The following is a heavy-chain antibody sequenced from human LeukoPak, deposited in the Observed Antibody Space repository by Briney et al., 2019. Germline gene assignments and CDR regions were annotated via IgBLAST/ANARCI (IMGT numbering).Heavy chain of an antibody. CDR1: GGSFSCYF. Sequence: SETLSLTCTVSGGSFSCYFWHWIRQPPGEGLDWIGEIDNRGSTQYKPSLRSRGIISIDTSGNHFSLKLTSVTAADTAVYFCARDSDSGFQWGQGMLVTVSS. CDR3: ARDSDSGFQ. CDR2: IDNRGST. J-gene: IGHJ4*02. V-gene: IGHV4-34*01. D-gene: IGHD3-16*01.